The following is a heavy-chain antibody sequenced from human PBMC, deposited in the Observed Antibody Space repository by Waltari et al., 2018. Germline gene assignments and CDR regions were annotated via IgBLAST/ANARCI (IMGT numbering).Heavy chain of an antibody. CDR3: ETVILGGVGAPGWGAFDI. V-gene: IGHV1-24*01. CDR1: GYTLTELS. D-gene: IGHD1-26*01. J-gene: IGHJ3*02. CDR2: FVPEEVKP. Sequence: QVQLVQSGAEVKKPGASVKVSCKVSGYTLTELSMHWVRQDPGKGLEGMGGFVPEEVKPINAQKSKGRAPRTGNTSTDPAYMGLSGLGSEDPAVYYCETVILGGVGAPGWGAFDIWGQGTMVTVSS.